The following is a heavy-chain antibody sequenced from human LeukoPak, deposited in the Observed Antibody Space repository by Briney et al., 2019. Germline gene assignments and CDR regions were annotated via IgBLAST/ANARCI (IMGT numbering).Heavy chain of an antibody. J-gene: IGHJ6*02. CDR2: INPNSGGT. Sequence: GASVKVSCKASGYTFTGYYMHWVRQAPGQGLEWMGWINPNSGGTNYAQKFQGRVTMTRDTSVSTAYMELSRLRSDDTAVYYCARVARAYYYGMDVWGQGTTVTVSS. V-gene: IGHV1-2*02. CDR3: ARVARAYYYGMDV. CDR1: GYTFTGYY.